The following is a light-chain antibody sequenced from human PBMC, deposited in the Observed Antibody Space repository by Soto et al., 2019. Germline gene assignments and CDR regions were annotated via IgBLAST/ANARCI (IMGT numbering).Light chain of an antibody. V-gene: IGLV2-14*01. Sequence: QSVLTQPASVSGSPGQSITVSCTGTSSYIGRYNYVSWYQQYPGRATRLMIYEVNNRPSGVSNRFSGSKSVNTASLTISGLRAEDEADYYCSSLRANRGVFGTGTKVTVL. CDR2: EVN. J-gene: IGLJ1*01. CDR1: SSYIGRYNY. CDR3: SSLRANRGV.